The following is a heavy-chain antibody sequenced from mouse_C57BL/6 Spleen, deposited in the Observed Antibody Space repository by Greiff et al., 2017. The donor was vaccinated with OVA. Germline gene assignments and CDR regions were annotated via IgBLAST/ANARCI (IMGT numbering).Heavy chain of an antibody. CDR3: ARCLYYYGSSPYYAMDY. Sequence: VQLQQPGAELVKPGASVKLSCKASGYTFTSYWMHWVKQRPGQGLEWIGMIHPNSGSTNYNEKFKSKATLTVDKSSSTAYMQLSSLTSEDSAVYYCARCLYYYGSSPYYAMDYWGQGTSVTVSS. D-gene: IGHD1-1*01. V-gene: IGHV1-64*01. J-gene: IGHJ4*01. CDR1: GYTFTSYW. CDR2: IHPNSGST.